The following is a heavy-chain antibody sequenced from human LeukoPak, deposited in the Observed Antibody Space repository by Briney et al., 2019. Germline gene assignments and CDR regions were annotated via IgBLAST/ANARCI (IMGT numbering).Heavy chain of an antibody. CDR3: AKKWGVGTTTLDYFDY. J-gene: IGHJ4*02. D-gene: IGHD1-26*01. V-gene: IGHV3-30-3*02. CDR1: GFTFSPYA. CDR2: LSYDGNRK. Sequence: GRSLRLSCAASGFTFSPYAMHWVRQAPGKGLEWVAVLSYDGNRKYYADSVKGRFTISRDNSKNTLYLQMNSLTDEDTAVYYCAKKWGVGTTTLDYFDYWGQGTLVTVSS.